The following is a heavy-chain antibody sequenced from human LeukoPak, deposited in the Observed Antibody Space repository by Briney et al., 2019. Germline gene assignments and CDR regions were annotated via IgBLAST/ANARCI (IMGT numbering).Heavy chain of an antibody. CDR1: GGSFSGYS. J-gene: IGHJ4*02. CDR2: INPSGSS. V-gene: IGHV4-34*01. Sequence: SETLSLTCAVSGGSFSGYSWSWIRQSPEKGLEWIGDINPSGSSNNNPSLGSRLTMSVDTSKNQFSLKLSSVTAADTAVYYCARHGEAAAGNFDYWGQGTLVTVSS. CDR3: ARHGEAAAGNFDY. D-gene: IGHD6-13*01.